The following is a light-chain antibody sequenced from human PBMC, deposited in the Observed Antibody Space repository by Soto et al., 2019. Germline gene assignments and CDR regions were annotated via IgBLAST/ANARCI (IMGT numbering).Light chain of an antibody. Sequence: QSVLTQPPSVSGAPGQRVTISCTGSGVGAAYDVQWYQHLPGTAPKLLIYGSPHRPSGVPDRFSACKSGSSASLAISALQPEDAADYYCQSSDNSLSGSVVFGGGTQLTVL. CDR2: GSP. V-gene: IGLV1-40*01. CDR1: SGVGAAYD. CDR3: QSSDNSLSGSVV. J-gene: IGLJ3*02.